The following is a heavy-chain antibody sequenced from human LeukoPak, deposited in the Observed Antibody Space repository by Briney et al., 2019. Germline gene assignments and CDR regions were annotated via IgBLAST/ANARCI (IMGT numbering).Heavy chain of an antibody. D-gene: IGHD2-2*01. CDR3: ARGERYCSSTSCYYNWFDP. Sequence: SETLSLTCTVSGASISGYFWSWIRQPPGKGLEWIGYISSSGNTNYNPSLKSRVTISVDTSKNRFSLRLSSVTAADTAVYYCARGERYCSSTSCYYNWFDPWGQGTLVTVSS. J-gene: IGHJ5*02. CDR1: GASISGYF. V-gene: IGHV4-59*01. CDR2: ISSSGNT.